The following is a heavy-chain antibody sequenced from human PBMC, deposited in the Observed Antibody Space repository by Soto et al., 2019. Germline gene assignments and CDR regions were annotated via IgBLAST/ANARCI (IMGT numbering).Heavy chain of an antibody. D-gene: IGHD2-2*01. CDR2: ISPYSGYT. CDR3: AREASVLIPAAQPSRFDS. Sequence: ASVKVSCKGFGYSFMKYGINWVRQAPGQGLEWVGWISPYSGYTHSAQKFHGRLTLTTDTAASTAYMGLRILRSADTALYYCAREASVLIPAAQPSRFDSWGQGTLVTVS. CDR1: GYSFMKYG. J-gene: IGHJ4*02. V-gene: IGHV1-18*01.